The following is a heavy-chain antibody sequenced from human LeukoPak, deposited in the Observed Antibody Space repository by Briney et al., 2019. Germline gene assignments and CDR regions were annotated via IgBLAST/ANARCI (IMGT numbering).Heavy chain of an antibody. D-gene: IGHD2-15*01. CDR1: GFTFDDYG. CDR3: AGDPLGYCSGGSCYSSYFDY. J-gene: IGHJ4*02. V-gene: IGHV3-20*04. CDR2: INWNGGST. Sequence: GGSLRLSCAASGFTFDDYGMSWVRQAPGKGLEWVSGINWNGGSTGYADSVKGRFTISRDNAKNSLYLQMNSLRAEDTALYYCAGDPLGYCSGGSCYSSYFDYWGQGTLVTVSS.